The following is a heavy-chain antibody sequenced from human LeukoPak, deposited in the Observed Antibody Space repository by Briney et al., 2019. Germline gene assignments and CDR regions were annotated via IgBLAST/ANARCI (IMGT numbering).Heavy chain of an antibody. V-gene: IGHV3-21*01. CDR2: ISAPGTYI. CDR1: GLTLRSSD. CDR3: ARIGPARDGSNSFDY. Sequence: GGSLRLSCAASGLTLRSSDMTWVRQVPGKGLEYDSSISAPGTYIFSAASVKGRFTISRDNAANTLFLQMNSLRVEDPAVYYCARIGPARDGSNSFDYWGQGTLVTVSS. D-gene: IGHD5-24*01. J-gene: IGHJ4*02.